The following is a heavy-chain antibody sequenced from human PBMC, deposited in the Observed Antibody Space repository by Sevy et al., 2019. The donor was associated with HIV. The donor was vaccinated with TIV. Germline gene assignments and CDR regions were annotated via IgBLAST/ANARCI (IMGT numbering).Heavy chain of an antibody. J-gene: IGHJ4*02. CDR2: ISGSGGRGDKT. D-gene: IGHD3-22*01. CDR1: GFTFSRYS. CDR3: ARKYDSSGYFDY. V-gene: IGHV3-23*01. Sequence: GGSLRLSCAASGFTFSRYSMNWVRQAPGKGLEWVSGISGSGGRGDKTNYADSVKGRFTISRDDSKNSLYLQLNSLRAEDTAIYYCARKYDSSGYFDYWGQGTLVTVS.